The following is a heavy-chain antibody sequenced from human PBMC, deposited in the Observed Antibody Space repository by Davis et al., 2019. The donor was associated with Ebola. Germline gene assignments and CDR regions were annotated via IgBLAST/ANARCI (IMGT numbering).Heavy chain of an antibody. J-gene: IGHJ3*01. CDR2: LGTSADT. Sequence: GGSLRLSCAASGFTFSSYGMNWVRQPLGKGLEWVSTLGTSADTYYADSVKGRFTISRDNSKNTLYLQMNGLRVEDTAIYYCAKDTSNIWFDVWGQGTMVTVSS. D-gene: IGHD1-26*01. CDR1: GFTFSSYG. CDR3: AKDTSNIWFDV. V-gene: IGHV3-23*01.